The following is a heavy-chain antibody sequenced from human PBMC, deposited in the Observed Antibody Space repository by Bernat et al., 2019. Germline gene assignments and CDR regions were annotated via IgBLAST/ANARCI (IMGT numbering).Heavy chain of an antibody. V-gene: IGHV3-33*01. Sequence: QVQLVESGGGVVQPGRSLRLSCAASGFTFSNYGMHWVRQAPGKGLEWVAVIWYDGSNKYYADSVKGRFTISRDNSKNTLYLQMNSLRAEDTAVYYCARARGFRELLGYWGQGTLVTVSS. CDR1: GFTFSNYG. CDR2: IWYDGSNK. CDR3: ARARGFRELLGY. J-gene: IGHJ4*02. D-gene: IGHD3-10*01.